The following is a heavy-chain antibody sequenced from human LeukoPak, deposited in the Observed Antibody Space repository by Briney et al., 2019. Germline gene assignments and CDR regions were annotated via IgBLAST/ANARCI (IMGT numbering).Heavy chain of an antibody. J-gene: IGHJ4*02. CDR1: GFTFSSYS. V-gene: IGHV3-21*01. CDR2: ISSSSSYI. D-gene: IGHD1-26*01. CDR3: ARAGELQVGFDH. Sequence: PGGSLRLSCAASGFTFSSYSMNWVRQAPGKGLEWVSSISSSSSYIYYADSVKGRFTISRDNAKNSLYLQMNSLRAEDTAVYYCARAGELQVGFDHWGQGTLVTVSS.